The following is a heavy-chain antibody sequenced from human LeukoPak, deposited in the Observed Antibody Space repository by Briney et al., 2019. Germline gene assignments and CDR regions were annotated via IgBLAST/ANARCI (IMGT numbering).Heavy chain of an antibody. J-gene: IGHJ4*02. V-gene: IGHV3-7*01. CDR2: IKEDGSEK. CDR1: GFIFSSHW. D-gene: IGHD4-17*01. Sequence: GGSLRLSCAASGFIFSSHWMSWVRQAPGKGLEWVASIKEDGSEKSYMDSVKGRFTISRDNAKNSLYLQMNSLRAEDTAVYYCARDRGRWYDYGSFDYWGQGTLVTVSS. CDR3: ARDRGRWYDYGSFDY.